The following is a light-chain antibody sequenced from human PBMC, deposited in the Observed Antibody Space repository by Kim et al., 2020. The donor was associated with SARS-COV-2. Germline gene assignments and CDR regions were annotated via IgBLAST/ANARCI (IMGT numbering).Light chain of an antibody. CDR3: CSCAGSSYV. V-gene: IGLV2-23*02. Sequence: QSALTQPASVSGSPGQSITISCTGTSSDVGNYNLVSWYQQHPGKAPKLMIYEVSKRPSGVSNRFSGSKSGNTASLTISGLQAEDEADYYYCSCAGSSYVFGTGTKVTVL. J-gene: IGLJ1*01. CDR1: SSDVGNYNL. CDR2: EVS.